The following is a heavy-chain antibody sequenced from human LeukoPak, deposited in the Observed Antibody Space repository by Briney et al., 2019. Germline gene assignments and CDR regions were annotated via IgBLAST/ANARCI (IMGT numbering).Heavy chain of an antibody. J-gene: IGHJ3*02. V-gene: IGHV3-23*01. CDR1: GFTFSSYA. D-gene: IGHD2-15*01. CDR3: ARDRGYCSGGSCPRDAFDI. CDR2: ISGSGGST. Sequence: PGGSLRLSCAASGFTFSSYAMSWVRQAPGKGLEWVSAISGSGGSTYYADSVKGRFTISRDNSKNTLYLQMNSLRAEDTAVYYCARDRGYCSGGSCPRDAFDIWGQGTMVTVSS.